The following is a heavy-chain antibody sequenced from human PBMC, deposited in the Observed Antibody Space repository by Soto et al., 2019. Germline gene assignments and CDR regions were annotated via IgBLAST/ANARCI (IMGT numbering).Heavy chain of an antibody. V-gene: IGHV5-10-1*01. Sequence: GESLKISCKGSGYSFTNYWISWVRQMPGKGLDWMGRIDPNDFYTSYSPSFQGHVTMSIDKSINTAYLQWSSLKASDTAMYYCARRYCGTTYRPRNYYAMDVWGQGTTVTVSS. D-gene: IGHD2-2*01. J-gene: IGHJ6*02. CDR3: ARRYCGTTYRPRNYYAMDV. CDR2: IDPNDFYT. CDR1: GYSFTNYW.